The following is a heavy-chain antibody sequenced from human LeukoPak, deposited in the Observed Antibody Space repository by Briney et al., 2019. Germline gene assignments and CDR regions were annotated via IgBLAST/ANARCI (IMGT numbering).Heavy chain of an antibody. D-gene: IGHD1-1*01. J-gene: IGHJ3*02. Sequence: SETLSLTCSVSDDSITMYYWSWIRQPPGKGLEWIGYIYYSGSTNYNPSLKSRVTISVDTSKNQFSLKLSSVTAADTAVYYCARENHRLDDAFDIWGQGTMVTVSS. CDR1: DDSITMYY. V-gene: IGHV4-59*01. CDR3: ARENHRLDDAFDI. CDR2: IYYSGST.